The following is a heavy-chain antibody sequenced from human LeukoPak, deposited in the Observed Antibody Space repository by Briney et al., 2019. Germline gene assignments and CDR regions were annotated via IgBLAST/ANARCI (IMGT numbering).Heavy chain of an antibody. CDR2: IYYSGST. Sequence: SETLSLTCTVSGGSISSYYWSWIRQPPGKGLEWIGYIYYSGSTNYNPSLKSRVTISVDTSKNQFSLKLNSVTAADTAVYYCASIYSSGWYLHFDYWGQGTLVTVSS. CDR3: ASIYSSGWYLHFDY. D-gene: IGHD6-19*01. CDR1: GGSISSYY. V-gene: IGHV4-59*01. J-gene: IGHJ4*02.